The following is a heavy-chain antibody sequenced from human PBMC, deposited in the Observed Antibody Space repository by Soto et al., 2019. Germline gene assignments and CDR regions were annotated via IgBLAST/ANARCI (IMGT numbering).Heavy chain of an antibody. D-gene: IGHD3-22*01. V-gene: IGHV1-18*01. J-gene: IGHJ5*02. CDR2: ISAYNGNT. CDR1: GYTFTSYG. CDR3: ARVGYYYDSSGYYYLKRWFDP. Sequence: ASVKVSCKASGYTFTSYGISWVRQAPGQGLEWMGWISAYNGNTNYAQKLQGRVTMTTDTSTSTAYMELRSLRSDDTAVYCCARVGYYYDSSGYYYLKRWFDPWGQGTLVTVSS.